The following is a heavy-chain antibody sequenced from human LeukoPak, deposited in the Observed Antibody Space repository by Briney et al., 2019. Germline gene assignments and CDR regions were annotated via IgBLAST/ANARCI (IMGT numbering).Heavy chain of an antibody. J-gene: IGHJ3*02. V-gene: IGHV5-51*01. CDR3: ARPAPTKRNVFDI. CDR2: IYPGDSDT. Sequence: GESLKISCQASGYTFTNDWIGWVRQMPGKGLEWMGVIYPGDSDTRYSPSFQGQVTISTDNYISTAYLQWSSLKASDTAIYYCARPAPTKRNVFDIWGQGTMVTVSS. CDR1: GYTFTNDW.